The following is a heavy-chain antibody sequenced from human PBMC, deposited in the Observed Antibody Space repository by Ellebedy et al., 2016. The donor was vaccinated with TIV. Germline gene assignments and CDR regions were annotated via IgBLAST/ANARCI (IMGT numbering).Heavy chain of an antibody. J-gene: IGHJ4*02. CDR1: GGSISGFYW. Sequence: ETLSLTCTVSGGSISGFYWSWIRQPPGKALEWLAHISSNDEKSYSTSLKNRLSISKDTSKSQVVLTITNMDPVDTATYYCARTLMYCAGDCTYYFDYWGQGTLVTVSS. V-gene: IGHV2-26*01. D-gene: IGHD2-21*02. CDR3: ARTLMYCAGDCTYYFDY. CDR2: ISSNDEK.